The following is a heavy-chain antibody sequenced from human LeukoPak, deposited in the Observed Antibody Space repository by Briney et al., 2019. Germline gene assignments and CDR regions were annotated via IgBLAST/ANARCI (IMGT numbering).Heavy chain of an antibody. CDR1: GFTFSSYW. CDR3: ARAWVYHAFDI. V-gene: IGHV3-7*01. D-gene: IGHD5/OR15-5a*01. Sequence: PGGSLRLSCAASGFTFSSYWMSWVRQAPGKGLECVANIKQDGSEKYYVDSVKGRFTISRDNAKNSLYLQMNSLRAEDTAVYYCARAWVYHAFDIWGQGTMVTVSS. CDR2: IKQDGSEK. J-gene: IGHJ3*02.